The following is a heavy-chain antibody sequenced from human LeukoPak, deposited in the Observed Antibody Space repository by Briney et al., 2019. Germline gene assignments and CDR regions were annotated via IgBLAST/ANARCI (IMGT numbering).Heavy chain of an antibody. Sequence: GGSLRLSCAASGFTFSSYWMSWVRQAPGKGLEWVSVIYSGGSTYYADSVKGRFTISRDNSKNTLYLQMNSLRAEDTAVYYCAREYITYYDILTGCHSWFDPWGQGTLVTVSS. CDR3: AREYITYYDILTGCHSWFDP. D-gene: IGHD3-9*01. CDR2: IYSGGST. J-gene: IGHJ5*02. V-gene: IGHV3-53*01. CDR1: GFTFSSYW.